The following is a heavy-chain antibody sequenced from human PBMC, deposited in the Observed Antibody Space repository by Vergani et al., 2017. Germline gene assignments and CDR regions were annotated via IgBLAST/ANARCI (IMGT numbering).Heavy chain of an antibody. D-gene: IGHD2-2*02. CDR3: YTDYHDY. Sequence: EVQVVESGGGLIKPGGSLRLSCVVSGITFKNAWINWVGQAPGKGLEWIGRIRSKNVGGTADYAAPLKGRFTISRDDSKDSAFLLVNNLKTEDTAVYFCYTDYHDYWGQGTLVTVSS. V-gene: IGHV3-15*01. J-gene: IGHJ4*02. CDR2: IRSKNVGGTA. CDR1: GITFKNAW.